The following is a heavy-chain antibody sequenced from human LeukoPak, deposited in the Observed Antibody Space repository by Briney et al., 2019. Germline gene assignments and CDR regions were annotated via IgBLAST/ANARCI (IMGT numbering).Heavy chain of an antibody. D-gene: IGHD4-17*01. V-gene: IGHV4-61*02. CDR1: GVSISSGSYD. Sequence: SQTLSLTCTVSGVSISSGSYDWSWIRQPAWKGLEWIGRIYTSGSTNYNPSLKSRVTISVDTYKNQFSLKLSSVTAADTAVYYCAREGYGDPLDYWGQGTLVTVSS. CDR2: IYTSGST. CDR3: AREGYGDPLDY. J-gene: IGHJ4*02.